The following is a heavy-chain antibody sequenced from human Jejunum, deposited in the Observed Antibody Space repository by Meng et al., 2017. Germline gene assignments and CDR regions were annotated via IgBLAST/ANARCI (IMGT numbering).Heavy chain of an antibody. CDR1: GFTFNTCD. CDR2: TSYDGSNK. D-gene: IGHD6-19*01. CDR3: VTAETTVAGTTGSTDY. Sequence: QVQRVESGGGVVQPGRSLRLCCAASGFTFNTCDMHWVRQAPGKGLQWVAVTSYDGSNKYYADSVKGRFSISRDLCLQMNSLRAEDTAVYYCVTAETTVAGTTGSTDYWGQGTLVTVSS. V-gene: IGHV3-30*03. J-gene: IGHJ4*02.